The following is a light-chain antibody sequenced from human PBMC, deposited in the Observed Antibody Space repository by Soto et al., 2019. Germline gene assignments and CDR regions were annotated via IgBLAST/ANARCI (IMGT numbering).Light chain of an antibody. CDR2: GAS. CDR3: QQYSTWPLT. V-gene: IGKV3-15*01. Sequence: EIVMTQSPVTLSVSPGERATLSCRASQSVANSYLAWYQQKPGQPPRLLIFGASTRAAGIPARFSGSGSGTEFTLTISGLQSEDFAVYYCQQYSTWPLTFGGGTKVDIK. J-gene: IGKJ4*01. CDR1: QSVANSY.